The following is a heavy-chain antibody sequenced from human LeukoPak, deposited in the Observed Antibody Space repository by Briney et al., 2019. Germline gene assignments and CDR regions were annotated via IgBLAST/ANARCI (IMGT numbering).Heavy chain of an antibody. CDR2: MYFSGST. J-gene: IGHJ5*02. V-gene: IGHV4-39*01. Sequence: PSETLSLPCTVSGDSIYSTNSYWGWIRQPPGKGLEWIGSMYFSGSTYYNPSLKSRVTISVDTSNKQFSLKLSSVTAADTAIYYCARHRKGSGSYYVEAFGLYRWGQGSVVTVSS. CDR1: GDSIYSTNSY. D-gene: IGHD3-10*01. CDR3: ARHRKGSGSYYVEAFGLYR.